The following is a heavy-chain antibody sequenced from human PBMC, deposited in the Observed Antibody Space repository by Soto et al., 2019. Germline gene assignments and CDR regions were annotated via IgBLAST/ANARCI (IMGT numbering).Heavy chain of an antibody. CDR1: GYTFTSYY. Sequence: QVQLVQSGAEVKKPGASVKVSCKASGYTFTSYYIHWVRQAPGQGLEWMGIINPSGGSTNSAQKFQXXVXMXRDTSTSTVYMELSSLRSEDTAAYYCARGSGSYPDYWGQGTLVTVSS. J-gene: IGHJ4*02. V-gene: IGHV1-46*03. CDR2: INPSGGST. CDR3: ARGSGSYPDY. D-gene: IGHD1-26*01.